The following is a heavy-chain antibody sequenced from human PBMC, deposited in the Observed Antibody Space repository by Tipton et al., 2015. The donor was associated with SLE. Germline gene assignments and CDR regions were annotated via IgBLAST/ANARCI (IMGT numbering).Heavy chain of an antibody. CDR2: IRYDGSNK. Sequence: SLRLSCAASGFTFSSYGMHWVRQAPGKGLEWVAFIRYDGSNKYYADSVKGRFTISRDNSQNTLYLQMNSLRAEDTAVYYCAKDRLGYCSGGSCYSGDYWGQGTLVTVS. J-gene: IGHJ4*02. CDR1: GFTFSSYG. D-gene: IGHD2-15*01. V-gene: IGHV3-30*02. CDR3: AKDRLGYCSGGSCYSGDY.